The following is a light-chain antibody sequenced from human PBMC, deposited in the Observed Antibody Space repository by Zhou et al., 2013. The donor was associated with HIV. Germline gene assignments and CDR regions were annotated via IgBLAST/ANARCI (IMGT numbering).Light chain of an antibody. CDR2: GAS. V-gene: IGKV3-20*01. CDR1: QSVRSSY. CDR3: QHYDDSSGYT. J-gene: IGKJ2*01. Sequence: DIVLTQSPGTLSSSPGERATLSCRASQSVRSSYLAWYQQRPGQAPRLLIYGASIRATGIPDRFSGSGPGTDFTLAIGRLEPEDFAVYYCQHYDDSSGYTFGQGTRLEIK.